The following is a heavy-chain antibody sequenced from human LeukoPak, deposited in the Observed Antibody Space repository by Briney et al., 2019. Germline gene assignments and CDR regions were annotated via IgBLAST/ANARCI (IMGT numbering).Heavy chain of an antibody. CDR3: TTDPRGFLELLLYSPDY. J-gene: IGHJ4*02. CDR2: IKSKTDGGTT. D-gene: IGHD3-3*01. Sequence: GGSLRLSCAASGFTFSNAWMSWVRQAPGKGLEWVGRIKSKTDGGTTDYAAPVKGRFTISRDDSKNTLYLQMNSLKTEDTAVYYCTTDPRGFLELLLYSPDYWGQGTLVTVSS. V-gene: IGHV3-15*01. CDR1: GFTFSNAW.